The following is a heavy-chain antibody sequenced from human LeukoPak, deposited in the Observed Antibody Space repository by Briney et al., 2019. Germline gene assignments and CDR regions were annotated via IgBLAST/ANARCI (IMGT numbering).Heavy chain of an antibody. V-gene: IGHV4-61*02. D-gene: IGHD3-3*01. J-gene: IGHJ6*03. CDR3: ARDGGTIFGVVNYYYYYMDV. Sequence: SETLSLTCTVSGGSISSGSYYWSWIRQPAGKGLEWIGRIYTSGSTNYNPSLKSRVTISVDTSKNQFSLKLSSVTAADTAVYYCARDGGTIFGVVNYYYYYMDVWGKGTTVTVSS. CDR1: GGSISSGSYY. CDR2: IYTSGST.